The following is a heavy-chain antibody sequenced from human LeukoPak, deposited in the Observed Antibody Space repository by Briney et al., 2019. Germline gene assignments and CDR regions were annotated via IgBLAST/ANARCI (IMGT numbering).Heavy chain of an antibody. CDR2: ISGSGGST. Sequence: GGSLRLSCAASGFTFSSYAMSWVRQAPGRGLEWVSVISGSGGSTYYADSVKGRFTISRDNSKNTLYLQMNSLRAEDTAVYYCAKGSSPYYDFWSGYSGEIFDYWGQGTLVTVSS. CDR3: AKGSSPYYDFWSGYSGEIFDY. D-gene: IGHD3-3*01. J-gene: IGHJ4*02. V-gene: IGHV3-23*01. CDR1: GFTFSSYA.